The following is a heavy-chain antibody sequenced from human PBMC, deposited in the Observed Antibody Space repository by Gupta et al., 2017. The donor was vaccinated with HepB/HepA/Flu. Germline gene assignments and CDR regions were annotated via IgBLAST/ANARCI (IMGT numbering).Heavy chain of an antibody. CDR2: ISWNSGSI. J-gene: IGHJ3*02. D-gene: IGHD3-22*01. CDR1: GFTFDDYA. Sequence: EVQLVESGGGLVQPGRSLRLSCAASGFTFDDYAMHWVRQAPGKGLEWVSGISWNSGSIGYADSVKGRFTISRDNAKNSLYLQMNSLRAEDTALYYCAKDQYYDSSYDGAFDIWGQGTMVTVSS. CDR3: AKDQYYDSSYDGAFDI. V-gene: IGHV3-9*01.